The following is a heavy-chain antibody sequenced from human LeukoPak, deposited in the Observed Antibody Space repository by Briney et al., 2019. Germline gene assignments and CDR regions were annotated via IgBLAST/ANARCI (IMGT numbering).Heavy chain of an antibody. CDR3: ARDGHSSISPIYYYYYYMDV. D-gene: IGHD6-13*01. J-gene: IGHJ6*03. CDR1: GFTFSSYT. CDR2: ISSSSTYI. Sequence: GGSLRLSCAASGFTFSSYTMNWVRQAPGKGLEWVSSISSSSTYINYADSVKGRFTISRDNSKDTLYLQMNSLRAEDTAVYYCARDGHSSISPIYYYYYYMDVWGKGTTVTVSS. V-gene: IGHV3-21*01.